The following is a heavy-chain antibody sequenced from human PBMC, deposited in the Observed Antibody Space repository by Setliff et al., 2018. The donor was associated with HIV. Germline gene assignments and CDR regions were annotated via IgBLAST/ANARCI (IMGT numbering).Heavy chain of an antibody. CDR1: GYTFTSYG. CDR3: ARPSVRMARNWYDFGY. CDR2: ISPYNGHT. J-gene: IGHJ4*02. D-gene: IGHD1-1*01. Sequence: ASVKVSCKASGYTFTSYGISWVRQAPGQGLEWLGWISPYNGHTNFAQKFQGRVTMTRNTSTSTAYMELSSLTSEDTAVYYCARPSVRMARNWYDFGYWGQGTLVTVSS. V-gene: IGHV1-18*01.